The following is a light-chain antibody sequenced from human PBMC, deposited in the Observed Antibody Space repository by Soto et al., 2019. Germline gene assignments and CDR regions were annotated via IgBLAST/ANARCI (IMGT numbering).Light chain of an antibody. V-gene: IGKV3-20*01. CDR2: AAS. J-gene: IGKJ1*01. Sequence: EIVLTQSPGTLSLSPGEGATLSCRASQSISSSYLAWYQQKPGQAPRLLIYAASSRATGIPDRFSGNGSGTDFTLTISGLEPEDFAVYYCQQYVSSPLTFGQGTKVDIK. CDR1: QSISSSY. CDR3: QQYVSSPLT.